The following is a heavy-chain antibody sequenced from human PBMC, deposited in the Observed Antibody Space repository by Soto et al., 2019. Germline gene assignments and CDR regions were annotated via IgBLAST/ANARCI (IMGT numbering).Heavy chain of an antibody. CDR2: INPGSGAT. D-gene: IGHD2-15*01. CDR1: GYKFTAYY. J-gene: IGHJ4*03. CDR3: AILSKGYCSDTGGYWCLDP. Sequence: ASVKVSCKASGYKFTAYYMHWVRQAPGQGLDWIGWINPGSGATSYAQTFQGRVTMTRDTSINTVYMEVTSLRPDDTAVYYCAILSKGYCSDTGGYWCLDPWGQGTLVTVSS. V-gene: IGHV1-2*02.